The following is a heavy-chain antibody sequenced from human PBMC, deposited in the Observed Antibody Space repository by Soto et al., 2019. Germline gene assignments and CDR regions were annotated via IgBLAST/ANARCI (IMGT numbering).Heavy chain of an antibody. Sequence: EVQLVETGGGLIQPGGSLRLSCAASGFTVSNTYMTWVRQPPGKGLECVSVIYTTGGTNYADSVKGRLFISRDNSKHKLYLQINNLRAEDTAVYYCARALPLAKGAFDPWGQGTLVTVSS. CDR2: IYTTGGT. J-gene: IGHJ5*02. CDR3: ARALPLAKGAFDP. CDR1: GFTVSNTY. D-gene: IGHD2-2*01. V-gene: IGHV3-53*02.